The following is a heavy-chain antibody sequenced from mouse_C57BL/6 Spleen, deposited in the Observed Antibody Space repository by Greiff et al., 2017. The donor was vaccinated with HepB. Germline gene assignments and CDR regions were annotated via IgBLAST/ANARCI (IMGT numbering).Heavy chain of an antibody. Sequence: VQLQQSGPELVKPGASVKISCKASGYAFSSSWMNWVKQRPGKGLEWIGRIYPGDGDTNYNGKFKGKATLTADKCSSTAYMQLSSLTSEDSAVYFCARDDYDGIAYWGQGTLVTVSA. CDR1: GYAFSSSW. V-gene: IGHV1-82*01. J-gene: IGHJ3*01. D-gene: IGHD2-4*01. CDR3: ARDDYDGIAY. CDR2: IYPGDGDT.